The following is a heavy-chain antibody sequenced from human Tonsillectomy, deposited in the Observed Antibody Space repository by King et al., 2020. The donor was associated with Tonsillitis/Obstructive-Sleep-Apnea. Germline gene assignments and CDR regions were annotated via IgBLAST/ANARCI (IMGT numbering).Heavy chain of an antibody. CDR1: GGSFSGYY. J-gene: IGHJ3*02. CDR2: INHSGST. D-gene: IGHD2-15*01. Sequence: VQLQQWGAGLLKPSETLSLTCAVYGGSFSGYYWSWIRQPPGKGLEWIGEINHSGSTNYNPSLKSRVTISLDTSKNQFSLKLTSVTAAETAVYYCARQHIVVVIAADAFDIWGQGTMVTVSS. CDR3: ARQHIVVVIAADAFDI. V-gene: IGHV4-34*01.